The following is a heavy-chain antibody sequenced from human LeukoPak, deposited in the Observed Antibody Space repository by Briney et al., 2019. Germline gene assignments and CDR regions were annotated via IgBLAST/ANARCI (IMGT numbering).Heavy chain of an antibody. CDR1: GGSFSGYY. CDR2: INHSGST. Sequence: SETLSLTCAVYGGSFSGYYWSWIRQPPGKGLEWIGEINHSGSTNYNPSLKSRVTISVDTSKNQFSLKLSSVTAADTAVYYCASPERGYYRWGAFDIWSQGTMVTVSS. D-gene: IGHD3-3*01. J-gene: IGHJ3*02. CDR3: ASPERGYYRWGAFDI. V-gene: IGHV4-34*01.